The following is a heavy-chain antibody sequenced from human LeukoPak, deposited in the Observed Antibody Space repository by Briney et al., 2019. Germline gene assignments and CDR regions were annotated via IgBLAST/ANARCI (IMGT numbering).Heavy chain of an antibody. Sequence: GGTLRLSCAASGFTFSSYAMHWVRQAPGKGLEYVSAISSNGGSTYYANSVKGRFTISRDNSKNTLYLQMGSLRAEDMAVYYCARSVTTSWRSAFDIWGQGTMVTVSS. D-gene: IGHD4-17*01. V-gene: IGHV3-64*01. CDR1: GFTFSSYA. J-gene: IGHJ3*02. CDR3: ARSVTTSWRSAFDI. CDR2: ISSNGGST.